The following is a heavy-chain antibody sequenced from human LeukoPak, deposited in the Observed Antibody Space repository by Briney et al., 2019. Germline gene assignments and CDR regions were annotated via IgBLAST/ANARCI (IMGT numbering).Heavy chain of an antibody. CDR3: AKDHAQRLYYDSSGSHFDY. Sequence: GGSLRLSCAASGFTFSSYGMHWVRQAPGRGLEWVAVISYDGRNKYYADSVKGRFTISRDNSKNTLYLQMNSLRAEDTAVYYCAKDHAQRLYYDSSGSHFDYWGQGALVTVSS. D-gene: IGHD3-22*01. J-gene: IGHJ4*02. V-gene: IGHV3-30*18. CDR1: GFTFSSYG. CDR2: ISYDGRNK.